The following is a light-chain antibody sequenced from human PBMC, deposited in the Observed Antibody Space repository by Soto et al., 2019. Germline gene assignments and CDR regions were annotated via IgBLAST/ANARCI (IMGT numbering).Light chain of an antibody. J-gene: IGLJ3*02. Sequence: NFMLTQPHSVSESPGKTVTISCTRSSGSIASNYVQWYQQRPGSAPTTVIYEDNQRPSGVPDRFSGSIDSSSNSASLTISDLKTEGGADHSCHSYERRKGVFGGGTKLPAL. CDR1: SGSIASNY. V-gene: IGLV6-57*03. CDR3: HSYERRKGV. CDR2: EDN.